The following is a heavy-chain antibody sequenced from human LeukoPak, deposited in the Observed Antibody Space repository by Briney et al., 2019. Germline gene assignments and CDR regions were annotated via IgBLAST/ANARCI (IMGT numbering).Heavy chain of an antibody. J-gene: IGHJ4*02. Sequence: GGSLRLSCAASGFYFANYAMSWARQAPGKGLEWVPATVGVGSPNTYHADSVKGRFTISRDNSKNTLFLQMNSLRAEDTAIYYCTKAPIVSCSGAFCYPFDSWGQGTLVTVSS. D-gene: IGHD2-15*01. CDR1: GFYFANYA. CDR2: TVGVGSPNT. V-gene: IGHV3-23*01. CDR3: TKAPIVSCSGAFCYPFDS.